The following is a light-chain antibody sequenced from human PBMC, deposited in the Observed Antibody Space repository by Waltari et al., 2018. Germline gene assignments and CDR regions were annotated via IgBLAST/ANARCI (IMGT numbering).Light chain of an antibody. CDR2: EVA. V-gene: IGLV2-23*02. J-gene: IGLJ3*02. Sequence: QSALTQPASVSGSPGQSITISCTGPSSDVGSQNLVSWYQQHPGKAPKLIIFEVATRPSGVAGLFSDSQSGDTASLTISGLQAEDEADYYCCSYTDTWVFGGGTKLTVL. CDR1: SSDVGSQNL. CDR3: CSYTDTWV.